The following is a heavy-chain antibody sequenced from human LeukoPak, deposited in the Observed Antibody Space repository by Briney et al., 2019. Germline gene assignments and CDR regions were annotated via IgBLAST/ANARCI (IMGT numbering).Heavy chain of an antibody. CDR2: IWNDGSNK. Sequence: GGSLRLSCATSGFTFSHYGMHWVRQAPGKGLEWVAVIWNDGSNKYYGDSVKGRFTISRDNSKNTLYLQMNSLTVEDTAAYYCAKDAQRGFDYSNSLEHWGQGTLVTVSS. CDR3: AKDAQRGFDYSNSLEH. CDR1: GFTFSHYG. V-gene: IGHV3-33*06. D-gene: IGHD4-11*01. J-gene: IGHJ5*02.